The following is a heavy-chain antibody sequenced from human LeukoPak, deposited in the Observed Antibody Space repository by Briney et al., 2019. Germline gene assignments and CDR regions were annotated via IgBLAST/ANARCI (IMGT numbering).Heavy chain of an antibody. CDR2: IYYSGST. J-gene: IGHJ4*02. CDR3: AKDPFLYGFAYCGGDCYLY. V-gene: IGHV4-39*02. CDR1: GGSISSSSYY. Sequence: SETLSLTCTVSGGSISSSSYYWGWIRQPPGKGLEWIGSIYYSGSTCYNPSLKSRVTMSVGTSKNQFSLKLSSVTAADTAVYYCAKDPFLYGFAYCGGDCYLYWGQGTLVTVSS. D-gene: IGHD2-21*02.